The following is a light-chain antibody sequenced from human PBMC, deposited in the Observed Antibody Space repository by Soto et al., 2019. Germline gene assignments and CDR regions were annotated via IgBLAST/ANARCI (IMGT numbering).Light chain of an antibody. V-gene: IGKV1-5*03. CDR3: QQYNSYV. J-gene: IGKJ3*01. CDR1: QSIGNW. Sequence: DVPMTQTPSSLSASVGDRVILTCRASQSIGNWLAWYQQKPRKAPKLLIYKASSLESGVPTRFSGSGSGTDFTLTISSLQPEDFATYNCQQYNSYVFGPGTKVDIK. CDR2: KAS.